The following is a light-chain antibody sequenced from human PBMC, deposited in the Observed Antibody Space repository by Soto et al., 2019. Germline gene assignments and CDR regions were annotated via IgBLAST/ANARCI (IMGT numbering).Light chain of an antibody. V-gene: IGKV1-12*02. CDR1: QDISTW. CDR2: AAS. CDR3: QQANSFPST. J-gene: IGKJ2*01. Sequence: DIQMTQSPSSVSASVGDRVTITCRASQDISTWLAWYQEKPGKAPKLLIFAASNLQSGVPSRFSGSRSGANFTRTISSLQPEDCATYYCQQANSFPSTFGPGTKLEIK.